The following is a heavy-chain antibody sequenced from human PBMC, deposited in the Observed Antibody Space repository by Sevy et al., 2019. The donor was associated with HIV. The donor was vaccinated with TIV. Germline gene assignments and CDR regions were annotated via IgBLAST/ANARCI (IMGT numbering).Heavy chain of an antibody. Sequence: SETLSLTCTVSGGSISSGGYYWSWIRQHPGKGLEWIGYICYSGSTYYNPSLKSRVTISVDTSKNQFSLKLSSVTAADTAVYYCARDSPRDTAMANYGMDVWGQGTTVTVSS. D-gene: IGHD5-18*01. CDR2: ICYSGST. V-gene: IGHV4-31*03. J-gene: IGHJ6*02. CDR3: ARDSPRDTAMANYGMDV. CDR1: GGSISSGGYY.